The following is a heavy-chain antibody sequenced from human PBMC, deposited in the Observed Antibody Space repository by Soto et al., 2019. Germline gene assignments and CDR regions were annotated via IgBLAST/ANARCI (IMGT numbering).Heavy chain of an antibody. V-gene: IGHV1-3*01. CDR2: INAGNGDT. CDR3: AREDLAFWSDTSGGYYYYMDV. Sequence: QVQLVQSGAEVKKPGASVKLSCKASGYTFTASAMHWVRQAPGPRLEWMGWINAGNGDTKYSQKFQDRVTITRDTSANPAYMELSSLRSEDTAVYYCAREDLAFWSDTSGGYYYYMDVWGKGTTVTVSS. CDR1: GYTFTASA. J-gene: IGHJ6*03. D-gene: IGHD3-3*01.